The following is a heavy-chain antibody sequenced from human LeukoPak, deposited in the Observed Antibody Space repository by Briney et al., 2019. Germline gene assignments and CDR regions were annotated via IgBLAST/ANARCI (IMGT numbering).Heavy chain of an antibody. D-gene: IGHD6-6*01. J-gene: IGHJ4*02. CDR3: AKGKRHLFSSSGFDY. Sequence: PGGSLRLSCAASGLTYDDYAMHWVRQAPGKGLEWVSGISWNSGSRAYADSVKGRFTTSRDNAKNSLLLQMNSLRAEDTALCYCAKGKRHLFSSSGFDYWGQGTLVTVSS. CDR2: ISWNSGSR. CDR1: GLTYDDYA. V-gene: IGHV3-9*01.